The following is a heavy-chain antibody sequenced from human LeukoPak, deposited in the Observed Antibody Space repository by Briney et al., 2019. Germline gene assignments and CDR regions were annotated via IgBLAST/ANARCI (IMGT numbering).Heavy chain of an antibody. D-gene: IGHD1-1*01. CDR3: AREVPLDHYYFDY. Sequence: PSETLSLTCTVSGASIRSYYWTWIRQPPGKGLECIGYIYDGGSTNYNPSLKSRVTISVDTSKNQFSLKLISVTAADTAMYYCAREVPLDHYYFDYWGQGTLVTVSS. V-gene: IGHV4-59*01. CDR2: IYDGGST. J-gene: IGHJ4*02. CDR1: GASIRSYY.